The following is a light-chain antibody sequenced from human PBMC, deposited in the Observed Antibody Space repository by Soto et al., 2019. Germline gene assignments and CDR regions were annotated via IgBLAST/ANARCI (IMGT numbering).Light chain of an antibody. CDR1: QSVFSS. Sequence: EIVMTQSPATLSVSPGERATLSCSASQSVFSSLAWFQQKPGHAPRLLIYGAATRATGIPARFSGSASGTEFTLTISSLQSEDFAIYYCQQYHNWPAFGQGTKVEIK. CDR2: GAA. J-gene: IGKJ1*01. V-gene: IGKV3-15*01. CDR3: QQYHNWPA.